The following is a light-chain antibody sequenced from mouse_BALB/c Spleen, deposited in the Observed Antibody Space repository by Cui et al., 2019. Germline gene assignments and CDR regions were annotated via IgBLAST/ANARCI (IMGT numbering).Light chain of an antibody. CDR1: SSVSY. Sequence: TVVSQSTAVVSASPGEKVTMTCSASSSVSYMYWYQQKPRSSPKPWIYLTSNLASGVPARFSGSGSGTSYSLTISSMEAEDAATYYCQQWSSNPLTFGGGTKLEIK. V-gene: IGKV4-68*01. J-gene: IGKJ1*01. CDR2: LTS. CDR3: QQWSSNPLT.